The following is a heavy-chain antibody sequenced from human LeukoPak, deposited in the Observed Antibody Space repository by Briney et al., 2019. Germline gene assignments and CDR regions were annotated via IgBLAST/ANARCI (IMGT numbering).Heavy chain of an antibody. V-gene: IGHV1-2*02. CDR3: ARSYYDILTGYKDYYYYMDV. D-gene: IGHD3-9*01. J-gene: IGHJ6*03. CDR2: INPNSGGT. CDR1: GYTFTGYY. Sequence: GAPVKVSCKASGYTFTGYYMHWVRQAPGQGLEWMGWINPNSGGTNYAQKFQGRVTMTRDTSISTAYMELSRLRSDDTAVYYCARSYYDILTGYKDYYYYMDVWGKGTTVTVSS.